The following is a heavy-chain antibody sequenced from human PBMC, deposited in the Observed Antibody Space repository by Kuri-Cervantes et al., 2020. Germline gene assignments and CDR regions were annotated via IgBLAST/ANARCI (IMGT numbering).Heavy chain of an antibody. J-gene: IGHJ4*02. V-gene: IGHV3-9*01. Sequence: GGSLRLSCAASGFTFDDYAMHWVRQAPGKGLEWVSGISWNSGSIGYADSVKGRFTISRDNAKNSLYLQMNSLRAEDTALYYCARGRQDYDILTGYYSAIYFDYWGQGTLVTVSS. D-gene: IGHD3-9*01. CDR2: ISWNSGSI. CDR3: ARGRQDYDILTGYYSAIYFDY. CDR1: GFTFDDYA.